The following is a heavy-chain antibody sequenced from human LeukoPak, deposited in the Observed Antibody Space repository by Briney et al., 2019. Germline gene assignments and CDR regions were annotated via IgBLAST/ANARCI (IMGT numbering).Heavy chain of an antibody. CDR1: GSTFSNYW. V-gene: IGHV3-7*01. J-gene: IGHJ4*02. CDR3: AREDDWNYEDY. CDR2: IKQDGSEK. D-gene: IGHD1-7*01. Sequence: GGSLRLSCAASGSTFSNYWMSWVRQAPGKGLEWVANIKQDGSEKYYVNSVKGRFTISRDNAKNSLYLQMNSLRAEDTAIYFCAREDDWNYEDYWGQGTLVTVSS.